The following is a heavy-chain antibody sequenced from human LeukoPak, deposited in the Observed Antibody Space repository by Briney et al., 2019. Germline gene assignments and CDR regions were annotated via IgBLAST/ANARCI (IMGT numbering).Heavy chain of an antibody. CDR1: GGSISSYY. Sequence: SETLSLTCTVSGGSISSYYWSWIRQPPGKGLEWIGYIYYSGSTNYNPSLKSRVTISVDTSKNQFSLKLSSVTAADTAVYYCARSSRSSSSSAFDYWGQGTLVTVSS. V-gene: IGHV4-59*01. CDR2: IYYSGST. D-gene: IGHD6-6*01. J-gene: IGHJ4*02. CDR3: ARSSRSSSSSAFDY.